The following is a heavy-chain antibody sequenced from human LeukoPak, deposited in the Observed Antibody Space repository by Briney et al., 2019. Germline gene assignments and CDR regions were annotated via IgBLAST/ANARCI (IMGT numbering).Heavy chain of an antibody. D-gene: IGHD4-17*01. CDR3: ARDATTVTKYNWFDP. Sequence: PSETLSLTCTVSGGSISSYYWSWIRQPAVKGLEWIGRIYTSGSTNYNPSLKSRVTMSVDTSKNQFSLKLSSVAAADTAVYYCARDATTVTKYNWFDPWGQGTLVTVSS. J-gene: IGHJ5*02. CDR1: GGSISSYY. CDR2: IYTSGST. V-gene: IGHV4-4*07.